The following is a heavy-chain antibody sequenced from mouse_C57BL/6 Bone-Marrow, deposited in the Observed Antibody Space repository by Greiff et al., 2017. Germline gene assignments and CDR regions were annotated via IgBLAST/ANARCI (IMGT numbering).Heavy chain of an antibody. CDR2: IDPETGGT. Sequence: QVQLQQSGAELVRPGASVTLSCKASGYTFTDYEMHWVKQTPVHGLEWIGAIDPETGGTAYNQKFKGKAILTADKSSSTAYMELRSLTSEDSAVYYGTRMSNYEVYWYFDVWGTGTTVTVSS. D-gene: IGHD2-5*01. CDR3: TRMSNYEVYWYFDV. J-gene: IGHJ1*03. CDR1: GYTFTDYE. V-gene: IGHV1-15*01.